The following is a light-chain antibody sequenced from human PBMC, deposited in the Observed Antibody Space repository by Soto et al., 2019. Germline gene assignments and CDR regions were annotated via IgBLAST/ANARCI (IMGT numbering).Light chain of an antibody. Sequence: EIVLVQSPGTLSLSPGEGTALSCRASQTVSRNYLAWYQQKRGQAPRLLIYAASNRATGIPDRFSGSGSGTDFTLTITRLEPEDFAVFYCQQYAASPITFGQGTRLEIK. CDR3: QQYAASPIT. J-gene: IGKJ5*01. CDR1: QTVSRNY. V-gene: IGKV3-20*01. CDR2: AAS.